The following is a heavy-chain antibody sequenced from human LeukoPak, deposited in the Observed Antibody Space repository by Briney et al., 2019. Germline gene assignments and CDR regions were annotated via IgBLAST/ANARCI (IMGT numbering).Heavy chain of an antibody. CDR3: ATSRELLFDY. Sequence: GASVKVSCKASGYTFTSYGISWVRQAPGQGLEWMGWISAYNGNTNYAQKLQGRVTMTTDTSTNTAYMELRSLRSEDTAVYYCATSRELLFDYWGQGTLVTVSS. CDR2: ISAYNGNT. D-gene: IGHD1-26*01. J-gene: IGHJ4*02. CDR1: GYTFTSYG. V-gene: IGHV1-18*01.